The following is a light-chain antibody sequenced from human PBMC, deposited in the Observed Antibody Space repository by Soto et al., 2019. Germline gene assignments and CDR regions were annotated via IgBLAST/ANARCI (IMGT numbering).Light chain of an antibody. CDR2: DVN. Sequence: QSALTQPASVSGSPGQSITLSCTGTSSDIGGYDYVSWYQRHPGKAPKLIIYDVNNRPSGVSNRFSGSKSGNTASLTISGLQADYEADYYCTSYASGSSHVVFGGGTKLTVL. J-gene: IGLJ2*01. CDR3: TSYASGSSHVV. CDR1: SSDIGGYDY. V-gene: IGLV2-14*01.